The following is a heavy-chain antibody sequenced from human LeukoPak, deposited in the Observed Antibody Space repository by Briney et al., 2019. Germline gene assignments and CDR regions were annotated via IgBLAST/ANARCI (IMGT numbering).Heavy chain of an antibody. CDR3: ARDLIAAAGSVYGMDV. J-gene: IGHJ6*04. Sequence: ASVKVSCKASGYTFTSYYMHWVRQAPGQGLEWMGIINPSGSSTSYAQKFQGRVTMTRDTSTSTVYMELSSLRSEDTAVYYCARDLIAAAGSVYGMDVWGKGTTVTVSS. V-gene: IGHV1-46*01. D-gene: IGHD6-13*01. CDR1: GYTFTSYY. CDR2: INPSGSST.